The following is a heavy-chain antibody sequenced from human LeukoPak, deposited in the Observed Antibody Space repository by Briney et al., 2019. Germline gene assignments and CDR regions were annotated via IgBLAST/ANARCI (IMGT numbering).Heavy chain of an antibody. J-gene: IGHJ3*02. D-gene: IGHD4-17*01. CDR3: ARDPSYGDYVGGAFDI. CDR2: INPNSGGT. Sequence: WASVKVSCKASGYTFTGYYMHWVRQAPGQGLEWMGWINPNSGGTNYAQKFQGRVTMTRDTSISTAYMELSRLRSDDTAVYYCARDPSYGDYVGGAFDIWGQGTMVTVSS. V-gene: IGHV1-2*02. CDR1: GYTFTGYY.